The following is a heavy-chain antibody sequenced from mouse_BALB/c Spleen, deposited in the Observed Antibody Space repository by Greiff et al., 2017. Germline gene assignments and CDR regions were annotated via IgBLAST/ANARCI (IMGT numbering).Heavy chain of an antibody. CDR2: INPSNGGT. V-gene: IGHV1S81*02. J-gene: IGHJ3*01. CDR3: TRPITTATRGFAY. D-gene: IGHD1-2*01. Sequence: QVQLKESGAELVKPGASVKLSCKASGYTFTSYYMYWVKQRPGQGLEWIGEINPSNGGTNFNEKFKSKATLTVDKSSSTAYMQLSSLTSEDSAVYYGTRPITTATRGFAYWGQGTLVTVSA. CDR1: GYTFTSYY.